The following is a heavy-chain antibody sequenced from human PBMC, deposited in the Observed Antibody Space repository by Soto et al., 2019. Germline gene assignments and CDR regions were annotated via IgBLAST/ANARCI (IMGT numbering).Heavy chain of an antibody. CDR3: ARGINRSGAY. Sequence: GSLRLSCAGSGFNFSDYYMVWVRQAPGKGLEWVSSISRSGANIHYADSVKGRFTISRDNARNSLYLQMNSLRAEDTARYFCARGINRSGAYWGKATQVNAS. D-gene: IGHD3-10*01. CDR1: GFNFSDYY. J-gene: IGHJ4*02. V-gene: IGHV3-21*04. CDR2: ISRSGANI.